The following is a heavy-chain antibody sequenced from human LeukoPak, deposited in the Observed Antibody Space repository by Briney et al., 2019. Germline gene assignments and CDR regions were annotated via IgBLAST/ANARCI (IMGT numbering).Heavy chain of an antibody. CDR2: MNPNSGNT. CDR1: GYTFTNND. Sequence: ASVNVSCKASGYTFTNNDINWVRQATGQGLEWMGWMNPNSGNTGYAQKFQGRVTVTRNTSMNTAYMELSSLRSEDTAVYYCARGSRRDGYNTLFDSWGQGTPVTVSS. V-gene: IGHV1-8*01. CDR3: ARGSRRDGYNTLFDS. D-gene: IGHD5-24*01. J-gene: IGHJ4*02.